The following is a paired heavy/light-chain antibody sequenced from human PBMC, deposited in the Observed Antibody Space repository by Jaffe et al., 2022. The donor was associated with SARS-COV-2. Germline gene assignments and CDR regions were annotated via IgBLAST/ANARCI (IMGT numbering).Light chain of an antibody. Sequence: QSVLTQPPSASGTPGQRVTISCSGSNSNIGSNTVNWYIQLPGTSPKLLIYTNDQRPSGVPDRFSGSKSGTSASLAISGLQSEDEADFYCSSWDDSLNGPVFGGGTKVTVL. V-gene: IGLV1-44*01. J-gene: IGLJ3*02. CDR1: NSNIGSNT. CDR3: SSWDDSLNGPV. CDR2: TND.
Heavy chain of an antibody. CDR2: IYSSGST. J-gene: IGHJ6*02. CDR3: AREYCTGASCSYYYYAMDV. D-gene: IGHD2-8*02. V-gene: IGHV4-61*02. CDR1: GGSISSGSHY. Sequence: QVQLQESGPGLVKPSQTLSLTCTVAGGSISSGSHYWSWIRQPAGKGLEWIGHIYSSGSTNYNPSLKSRVTILVDTSKNQFYLKLSSVTATDTAVYYCAREYCTGASCSYYYYAMDVWGRGTTVTVSS.